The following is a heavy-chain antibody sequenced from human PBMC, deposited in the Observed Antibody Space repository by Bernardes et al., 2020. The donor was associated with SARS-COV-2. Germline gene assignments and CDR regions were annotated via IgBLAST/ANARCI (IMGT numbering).Heavy chain of an antibody. J-gene: IGHJ4*02. D-gene: IGHD1-7*01. Sequence: GGSLRLSCAASGFIFSSYGIHWVRQAPGKGLEWVADISYDGSNKHYADSVKGRFTISRDNSKNTVYLQMNSLRVEDTAVYYCAKRGGGVNYNYFDYWGQGTLVTVSS. CDR3: AKRGGGVNYNYFDY. V-gene: IGHV3-30*18. CDR2: ISYDGSNK. CDR1: GFIFSSYG.